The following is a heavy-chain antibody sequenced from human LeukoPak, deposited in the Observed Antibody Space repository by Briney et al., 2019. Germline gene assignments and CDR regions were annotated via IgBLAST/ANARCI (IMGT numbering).Heavy chain of an antibody. J-gene: IGHJ4*02. CDR2: ISPNSGVT. CDR1: GYTFTDYL. CDR3: ARDRNGDGFAYFDY. D-gene: IGHD5-24*01. Sequence: ASVKVSCKASGYTFTDYLIHWVRQAPGQGLEWMGWISPNSGVTSSAQKFQSRVTMTRDTSISTAYMELRMLRSDDTAVYYCARDRNGDGFAYFDYWGQGTLVTVSS. V-gene: IGHV1-2*02.